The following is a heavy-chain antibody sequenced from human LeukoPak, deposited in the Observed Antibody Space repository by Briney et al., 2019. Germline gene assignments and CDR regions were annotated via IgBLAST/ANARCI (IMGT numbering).Heavy chain of an antibody. J-gene: IGHJ4*02. CDR2: IYYSGST. Sequence: PSETLSLTCTVSSGSISTSNYYWSWLRQPPGKGLEWIGYIYYSGSTNYNPSLKSRVTISVDTSKNQFSLKLSSVTAADTAVYYCARDYLGRQATDYWGQGTLVTVSS. V-gene: IGHV4-61*01. CDR1: SGSISTSNYY. CDR3: ARDYLGRQATDY. D-gene: IGHD3-16*01.